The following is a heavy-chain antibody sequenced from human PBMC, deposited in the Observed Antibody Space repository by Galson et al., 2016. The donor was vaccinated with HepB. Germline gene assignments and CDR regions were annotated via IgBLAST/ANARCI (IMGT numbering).Heavy chain of an antibody. Sequence: SETLSLTCSVSGDYMSRYHWSWIRQSPGKGLEWLGYFFYGGGTNYNPSLGSRVTISGDTSKDEFSLTLSSVTAADTAVYYCAVDDRGSGWYSGGLYCYVMDVWGPATTVTVSS. V-gene: IGHV4-59*01. CDR1: GDYMSRYH. CDR3: AVDDRGSGWYSGGLYCYVMDV. CDR2: FFYGGGT. J-gene: IGHJ6*01. D-gene: IGHD6-19*01.